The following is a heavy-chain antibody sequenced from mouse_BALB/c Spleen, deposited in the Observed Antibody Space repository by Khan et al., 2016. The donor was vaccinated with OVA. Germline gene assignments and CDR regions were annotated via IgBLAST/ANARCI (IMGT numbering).Heavy chain of an antibody. Sequence: EVQLQESGPGLVKPSQSLSLTCSVTGYSITSGYFWNWIRQFPGNKLEWMGYIRYDGNSNYNPSLKNRISITRDPSKNQFFLKLNSVTPEDTATYYCARGGSSGPAWFAYWGQGTLDTVSA. CDR2: IRYDGNS. V-gene: IGHV3-6*02. CDR1: GYSITSGYF. CDR3: ARGGSSGPAWFAY. J-gene: IGHJ3*01. D-gene: IGHD3-1*01.